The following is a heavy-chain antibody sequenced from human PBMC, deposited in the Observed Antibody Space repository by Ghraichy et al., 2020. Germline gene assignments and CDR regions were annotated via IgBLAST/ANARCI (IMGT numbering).Heavy chain of an antibody. CDR3: AKETITMVGEKRNWFDP. CDR1: GFTFSSYG. V-gene: IGHV3-30*02. CDR2: IRYDGSNK. D-gene: IGHD3-10*02. Sequence: LSLTCAASGFTFSSYGMHWVRQAPGKGLEWVAFIRYDGSNKYYADSVKGRFTISRDNSKNTLYLQMNSLRAEDTAVYYCAKETITMVGEKRNWFDPWGQGTLVTVSS. J-gene: IGHJ5*02.